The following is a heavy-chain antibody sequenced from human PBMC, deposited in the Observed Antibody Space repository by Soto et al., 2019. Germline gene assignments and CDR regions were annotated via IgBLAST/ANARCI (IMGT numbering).Heavy chain of an antibody. CDR3: ARGVNTMVRGVISNYYDYYGMDV. V-gene: IGHV4-34*01. J-gene: IGHJ6*02. Sequence: KPSETLSLTCAVYGGSFSGYYWSWIRQPPGKGLEWIGEINHSGSTNYNPSLKSRVTISVDTSKNQFSLKLSSVTAADTAMYYCARGVNTMVRGVISNYYDYYGMDVWGQGTTVTVSS. CDR1: GGSFSGYY. D-gene: IGHD3-10*01. CDR2: INHSGST.